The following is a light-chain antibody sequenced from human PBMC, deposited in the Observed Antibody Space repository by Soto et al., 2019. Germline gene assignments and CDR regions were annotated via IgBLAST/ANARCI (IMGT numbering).Light chain of an antibody. CDR3: QQYGDSPWT. J-gene: IGKJ1*01. V-gene: IGKV3-20*01. Sequence: SVLKQSPGTLSLSPGERATLSCRASQSVGSTYLAWYQQKPGQAPRLLIYDASSRATGIPDRFSGSGSGTDFTLTISRLEPEDFAVYYCQQYGDSPWTFGQGTKVDIK. CDR2: DAS. CDR1: QSVGSTY.